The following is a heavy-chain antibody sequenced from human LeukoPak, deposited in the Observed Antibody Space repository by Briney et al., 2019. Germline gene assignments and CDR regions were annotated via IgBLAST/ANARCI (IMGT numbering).Heavy chain of an antibody. CDR3: ARGVGYCSSTSCYTPYYYYMDV. CDR1: GGSISSYY. D-gene: IGHD2-2*02. Sequence: SETLSLTCTVYGGSISSYYWSWIRQPPGKGLEWIGYIYYSGSTNYNPSLKSRVTISVDTSKNQFSLKLSSVTAADTAVYYCARGVGYCSSTSCYTPYYYYMDVWGKGTTVTVSS. J-gene: IGHJ6*03. CDR2: IYYSGST. V-gene: IGHV4-59*01.